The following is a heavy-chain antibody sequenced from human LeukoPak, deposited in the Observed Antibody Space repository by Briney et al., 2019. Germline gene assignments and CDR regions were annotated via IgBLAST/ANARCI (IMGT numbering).Heavy chain of an antibody. D-gene: IGHD6-13*01. J-gene: IGHJ4*02. CDR3: ASSSSSPSFDY. CDR2: ISSSSSYI. CDR1: GFTFSSYS. V-gene: IGHV3-21*01. Sequence: SGGSLRLSCAASGFTFSSYSMNWVRQAPGKGLEWVSSISSSSSYIYYADSVKGRFTISRDNAKNSLYLQMNSLRAEDTAVHYCASSSSSPSFDYWGQGTLVTVSS.